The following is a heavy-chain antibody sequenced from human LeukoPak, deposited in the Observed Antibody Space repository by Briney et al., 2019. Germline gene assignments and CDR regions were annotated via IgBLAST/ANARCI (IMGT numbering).Heavy chain of an antibody. V-gene: IGHV5-51*01. Sequence: GESLKISCQGSGYSINNYWIGWVRQMPGKGLEWMGIIYPADSDIRYSPSFQGQVTISADKSISTAYLQWSSLKASDTATYYCARQEYCSGGSCYTWFDPWGQGTLVTVSS. D-gene: IGHD2-15*01. CDR3: ARQEYCSGGSCYTWFDP. J-gene: IGHJ5*02. CDR2: IYPADSDI. CDR1: GYSINNYW.